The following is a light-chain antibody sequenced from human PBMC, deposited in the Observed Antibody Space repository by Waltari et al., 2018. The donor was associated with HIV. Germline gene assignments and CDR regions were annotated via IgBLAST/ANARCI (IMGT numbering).Light chain of an antibody. CDR2: SNS. CDR3: AAWDDSLTGSHVI. J-gene: IGLJ2*01. V-gene: IGLV1-44*01. CDR1: RSNIGRTP. Sequence: QSVLSQPPSASGTPGQRVTIHCHGRRSNIGRTPVHWYNKPPETAPKLVTYSNSQRPSGFPDRFSCSKSGTSASLAISVLQSEDEAEYYCAAWDDSLTGSHVIFGGGTKLTVL.